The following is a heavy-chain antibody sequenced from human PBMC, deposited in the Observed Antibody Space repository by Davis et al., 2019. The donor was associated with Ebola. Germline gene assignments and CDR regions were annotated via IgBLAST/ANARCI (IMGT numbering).Heavy chain of an antibody. CDR3: ARDKDLPLYYESHGMDV. CDR2: ISSTGDSK. CDR1: GFTFSNAW. V-gene: IGHV3-48*02. D-gene: IGHD1-14*01. Sequence: PGGSLRLSCAASGFTFSNAWMNWVRQAPGKGLEWVSFISSTGDSKYYSDSVRGRFTISRDNANNSLYLQMNSLRDEDTAVYYCARDKDLPLYYESHGMDVWGQGTTVTVSS. J-gene: IGHJ6*02.